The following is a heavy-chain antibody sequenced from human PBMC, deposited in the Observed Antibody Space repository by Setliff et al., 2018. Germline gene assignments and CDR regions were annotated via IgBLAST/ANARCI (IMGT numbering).Heavy chain of an antibody. CDR2: SDYYGNT. J-gene: IGHJ4*02. Sequence: SETLSLTCAVSGVSINSLSWWSWIRQPPGKGLEWIGRSDYYGNTYYNASLKSRLTISVDTSKNQFSLKLNSVTAADTAVYYCARTGTYRYFDHWGQGTLVTSPQ. V-gene: IGHV4-39*01. D-gene: IGHD5-12*01. CDR3: ARTGTYRYFDH. CDR1: GVSINSLSW.